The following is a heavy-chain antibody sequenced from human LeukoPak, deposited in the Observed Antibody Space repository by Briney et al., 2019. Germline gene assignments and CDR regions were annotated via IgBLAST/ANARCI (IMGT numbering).Heavy chain of an antibody. CDR2: INPNNGGT. CDR1: GYTFSDYY. Sequence: ASVKVSCKASGYTFSDYYMHWVRQAPGQGLERMGWINPNNGGTNYAQNFQGRVTMTRDTSITTAYMELSRLRSDDTAVYYCATDCGGDCYSRYWGQGTLVTVSS. CDR3: ATDCGGDCYSRY. V-gene: IGHV1-2*02. D-gene: IGHD2-21*02. J-gene: IGHJ4*02.